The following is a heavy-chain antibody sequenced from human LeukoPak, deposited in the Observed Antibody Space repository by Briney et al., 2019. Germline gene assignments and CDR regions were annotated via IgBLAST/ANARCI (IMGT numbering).Heavy chain of an antibody. Sequence: SETLSLTCAVSGLSFDHYYWSWLRQTPGKGLEWIGEINHSGYTNDSPSLKSRVTLSIDTSRKQFSLNLRSVTVADAGIYYCTRMTTGHDYWGQGTLVTVSS. J-gene: IGHJ4*02. CDR1: GLSFDHYY. D-gene: IGHD4-17*01. V-gene: IGHV4-34*01. CDR3: TRMTTGHDY. CDR2: INHSGYT.